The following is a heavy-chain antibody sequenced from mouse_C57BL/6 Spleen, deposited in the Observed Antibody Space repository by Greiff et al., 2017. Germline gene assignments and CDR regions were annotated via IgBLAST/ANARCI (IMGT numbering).Heavy chain of an antibody. J-gene: IGHJ2*01. CDR2: IYPGDGDT. CDR3: VEGLFYFDY. D-gene: IGHD1-3*01. CDR1: GYAFSSSW. V-gene: IGHV1-82*01. Sequence: QVQLQQSGPELVKPGASVKISCKASGYAFSSSWMNWVKQRPGKGLEWIGRIYPGDGDTNYNGKFKGKATLTADKSSSTAYMQLSSLTSEDSAVYFCVEGLFYFDYWGQGTTLTVSS.